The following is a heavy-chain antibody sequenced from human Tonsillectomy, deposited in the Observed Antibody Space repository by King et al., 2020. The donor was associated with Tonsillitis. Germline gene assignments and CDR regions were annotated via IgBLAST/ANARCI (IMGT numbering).Heavy chain of an antibody. CDR3: ASADGSGSYWVPNWCDS. J-gene: IGHJ5*01. CDR2: IYYSGST. Sequence: QLQESGPRLVMPSQTLSLTCTVSGDSISRGDDYWGWIRQSPGKGLEWIGYIYYSGSTYYNSSLKSRVTISINTSKTQFSLKMRYVTVADTAVYYCASADGSGSYWVPNWCDSWGQGTRVTVSS. V-gene: IGHV4-30-4*08. D-gene: IGHD3-10*01. CDR1: GDSISRGDDY.